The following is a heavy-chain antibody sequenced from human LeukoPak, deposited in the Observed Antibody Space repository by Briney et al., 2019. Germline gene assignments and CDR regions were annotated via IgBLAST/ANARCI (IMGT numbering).Heavy chain of an antibody. CDR1: GFTFSSYS. V-gene: IGHV3-21*01. D-gene: IGHD3-22*01. J-gene: IGHJ6*02. CDR2: ISSSSSYI. CDR3: ARGTLYYYDSSGAYYYGMDV. Sequence: PGGSLRLSCAASGFTFSSYSMNWVRQAPGKGLEWVSSISSSSSYIYYADSVKGRFTISRDNAKNSLYLQMNSLRAEDTAVYYCARGTLYYYDSSGAYYYGMDVWGQGTTVTVSS.